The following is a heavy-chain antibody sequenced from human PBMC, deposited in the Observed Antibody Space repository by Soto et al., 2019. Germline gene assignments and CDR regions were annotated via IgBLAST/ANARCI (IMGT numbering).Heavy chain of an antibody. Sequence: SETLSLTCTVSGGSISSYYCSWIRQPPGKGLEWIGYIYYSGSTNYNPSLKSRVTISVDTSKNQFSLKLSSVTAADTAVYYCARAQQLDPSDYYMDVWGKGTTVTVSS. CDR3: ARAQQLDPSDYYMDV. CDR2: IYYSGST. CDR1: GGSISSYY. D-gene: IGHD6-13*01. V-gene: IGHV4-59*01. J-gene: IGHJ6*03.